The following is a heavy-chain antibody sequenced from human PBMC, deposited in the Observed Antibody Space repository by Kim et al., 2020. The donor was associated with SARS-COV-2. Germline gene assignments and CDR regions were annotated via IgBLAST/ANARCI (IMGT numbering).Heavy chain of an antibody. J-gene: IGHJ4*02. D-gene: IGHD4-17*01. Sequence: TNYNPSLKSRVTISVDTSKNQFSLKLSSVTAADTAVYYCARRGYTATSDYWGQGTLVTVSS. V-gene: IGHV4-34*01. CDR3: ARRGYTATSDY. CDR2: T.